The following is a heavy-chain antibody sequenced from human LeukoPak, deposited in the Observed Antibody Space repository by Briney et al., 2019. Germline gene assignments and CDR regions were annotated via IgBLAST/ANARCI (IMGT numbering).Heavy chain of an antibody. J-gene: IGHJ4*02. CDR1: GFTFETYD. CDR2: ISSSGSYM. V-gene: IGHV3-21*01. CDR3: AREWGPAAMAHTLN. D-gene: IGHD2-2*01. Sequence: GGSLRLSCAASGFTFETYDMNWVRQAPGRGLEWVSSISSSGSYMFYADSVKGRFTISRDNAKNSLYLQMNSLRAEDTAVYYCAREWGPAAMAHTLNWGQGTLVTVSS.